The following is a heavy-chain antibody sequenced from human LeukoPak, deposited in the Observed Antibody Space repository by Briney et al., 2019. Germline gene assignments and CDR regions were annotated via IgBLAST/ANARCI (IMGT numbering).Heavy chain of an antibody. CDR3: AKGPIYYGSGSYKSYYYYGMDV. CDR1: GFTFSSYG. D-gene: IGHD3-10*01. CDR2: IRYDGSNK. J-gene: IGHJ6*02. V-gene: IGHV3-30*02. Sequence: SGGSLRLSRAASGFTFSSYGMHWVRQAPGKGLEWVAFIRYDGSNKYYADSVKGRSTISRDNSKNTLYLQMNSLRAEDTAVYYCAKGPIYYGSGSYKSYYYYGMDVWGQGTTVTVSS.